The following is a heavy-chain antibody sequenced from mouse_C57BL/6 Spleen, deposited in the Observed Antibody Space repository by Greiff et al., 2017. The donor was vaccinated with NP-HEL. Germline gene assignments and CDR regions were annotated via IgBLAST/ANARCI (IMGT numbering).Heavy chain of an antibody. V-gene: IGHV6-6*01. CDR2: IRNKANNHAT. D-gene: IGHD1-1*01. CDR1: GFTFSDAW. Sequence: EVKLVESGGGLVQPGGSMKLSCAASGFTFSDAWMDWVRQSPEKGLEWVAEIRNKANNHATYYAESVKGRFTISRDDSKSSVYLKMNSLRAEDTGIYYCTGGSSYHAMDYWGQGTSVTVSS. J-gene: IGHJ4*01. CDR3: TGGSSYHAMDY.